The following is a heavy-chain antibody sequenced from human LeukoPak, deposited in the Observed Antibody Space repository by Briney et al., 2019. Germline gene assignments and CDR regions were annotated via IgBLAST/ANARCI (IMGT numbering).Heavy chain of an antibody. CDR1: GYTFTSYG. Sequence: ASVKVSCKACGYTFTSYGISWVRQAPGQGLAGMGWISAYNGNTNYAQKLQGRVTMTTDTSTSTAYMELRSRRSDDTAVYYCARDQRTTGNDYWGQGTLVTVSS. CDR3: ARDQRTTGNDY. J-gene: IGHJ4*02. V-gene: IGHV1-18*01. CDR2: ISAYNGNT. D-gene: IGHD4-11*01.